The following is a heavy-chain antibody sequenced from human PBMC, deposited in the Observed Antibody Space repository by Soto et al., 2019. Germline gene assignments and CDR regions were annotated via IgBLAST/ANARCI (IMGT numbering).Heavy chain of an antibody. Sequence: QVQLQESGPGLVKPSQTLSLTCTVSGGSISSGGYYWSWIRQHPGKGLEWIGYIYYSGSTYYNPSLKRRVTISVDTSKNRFSLKLSSLTAADTAVYYCARDSGYYDSSGYYPTLDYWGQGTLVTVSS. D-gene: IGHD3-22*01. J-gene: IGHJ4*02. CDR3: ARDSGYYDSSGYYPTLDY. CDR1: GGSISSGGYY. V-gene: IGHV4-31*03. CDR2: IYYSGST.